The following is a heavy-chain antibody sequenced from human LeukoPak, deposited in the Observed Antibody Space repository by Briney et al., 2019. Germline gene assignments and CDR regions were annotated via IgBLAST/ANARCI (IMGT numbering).Heavy chain of an antibody. J-gene: IGHJ4*02. V-gene: IGHV1-2*02. CDR3: ARDQEGGYDLGNFDY. CDR1: GYTFTGYY. CDR2: INPNSGGT. Sequence: GASVKVSCKASGYTFTGYYMHWVRQAPGQGLEWMGWINPNSGGTNYAQKFQGRVTMTRDTSIGTAYMELSRLRSDDAAVYYCARDQEGGYDLGNFDYWGQGTLVTVSS. D-gene: IGHD5-12*01.